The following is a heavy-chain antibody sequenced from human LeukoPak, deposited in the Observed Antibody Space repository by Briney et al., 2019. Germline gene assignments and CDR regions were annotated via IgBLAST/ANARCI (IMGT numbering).Heavy chain of an antibody. V-gene: IGHV1-2*02. Sequence: GASVKVSCKASGYTFTGYYMHWVRQAPGQGLEWMGWINPNSGGTNYAQKFQDRVTMTRDMSISTAYMELSRLRSDDTAVYFCARDYYDSSGYFAFDIWGQGTMVTVSS. CDR3: ARDYYDSSGYFAFDI. CDR1: GYTFTGYY. J-gene: IGHJ3*02. CDR2: INPNSGGT. D-gene: IGHD3-22*01.